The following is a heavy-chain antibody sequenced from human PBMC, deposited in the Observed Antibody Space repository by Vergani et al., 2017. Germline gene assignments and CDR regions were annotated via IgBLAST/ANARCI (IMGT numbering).Heavy chain of an antibody. Sequence: QVQLQESGPGLVKPSETLSLTCTVSGGSISSYYWSWIRQPPGKGLEWIGSIYYSGSTNYNPSLKSRVTISVDTSKNQFSLKLSSVTAADTAVYYCERGGGGSDRHGCFDIWGRGPMVTVSS. CDR1: GGSISSYY. V-gene: IGHV4-59*01. D-gene: IGHD1-26*01. CDR3: ERGGGGSDRHGCFDI. CDR2: IYYSGST. J-gene: IGHJ3*02.